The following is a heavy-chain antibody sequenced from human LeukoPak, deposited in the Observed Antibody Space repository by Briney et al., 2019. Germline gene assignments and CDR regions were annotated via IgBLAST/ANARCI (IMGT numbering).Heavy chain of an antibody. D-gene: IGHD5-18*01. V-gene: IGHV6-1*01. CDR2: TYYRSKWYN. Sequence: SQTLSLTCAISGDSVSSNSAAWNWIRQSPSRGLEGLGRTYYRSKWYNDYAVSVRSRITINPDTSKNQFSLQLNSVTPEDTAVYYCARESDTATNRDAFDIWGQGTMVTVSS. CDR1: GDSVSSNSAA. J-gene: IGHJ3*02. CDR3: ARESDTATNRDAFDI.